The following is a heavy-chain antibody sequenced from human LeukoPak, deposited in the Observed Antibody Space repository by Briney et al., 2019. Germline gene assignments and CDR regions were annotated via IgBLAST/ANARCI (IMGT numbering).Heavy chain of an antibody. D-gene: IGHD5-18*01. CDR2: IYTSGST. J-gene: IGHJ4*02. Sequence: SETLSLTCTVSGDSISSYYWSWIRQPAGKGLEWIGRIYTSGSTNYNPSLKSRVTISVDTSKNQFSLKLSSVTAADTAVYYCARGLPLDTAMVRQYGDTGFDYWGQGTLVTVSS. CDR3: ARGLPLDTAMVRQYGDTGFDY. V-gene: IGHV4-4*07. CDR1: GDSISSYY.